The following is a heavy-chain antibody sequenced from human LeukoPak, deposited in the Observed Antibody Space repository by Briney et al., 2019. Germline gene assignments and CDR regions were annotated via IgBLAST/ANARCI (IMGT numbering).Heavy chain of an antibody. J-gene: IGHJ4*02. D-gene: IGHD3-3*01. CDR3: ARDLWSGPNYLYY. Sequence: PSETLSLTCTVSGGSISGYHWSWIRQPAGKGLEWIGRIYSSGSSYYNPSLKTRVTMSVETSKNQFSLNLRFVTAADTAVYYCARDLWSGPNYLYYWGQGTLVTVSS. V-gene: IGHV4-4*07. CDR2: IYSSGSS. CDR1: GGSISGYH.